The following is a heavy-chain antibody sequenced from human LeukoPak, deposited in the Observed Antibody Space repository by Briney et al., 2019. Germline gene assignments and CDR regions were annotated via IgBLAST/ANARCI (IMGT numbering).Heavy chain of an antibody. D-gene: IGHD4-23*01. CDR1: GFTFSTYS. V-gene: IGHV3-30-3*01. Sequence: PGGSLRLSCAASGFTFSTYSMQWARQAPGRGLEWVAVISYDGGHKIYPDSVKGRFTISRDNSKNMVYLQMNSLRGEDTAVYYCARDRKDYGGTFDYWGQGTLVSVSS. CDR2: ISYDGGHK. CDR3: ARDRKDYGGTFDY. J-gene: IGHJ4*02.